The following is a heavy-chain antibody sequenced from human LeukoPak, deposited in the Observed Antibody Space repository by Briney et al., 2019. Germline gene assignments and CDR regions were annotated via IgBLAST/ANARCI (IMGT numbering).Heavy chain of an antibody. Sequence: SETLSLTCAVYGGSFSGYYWSWIRQPPGKGLEWIGEINHSGSTNYNPSLKSRVTISVDTSKNQFSLKLSSVTAADTAVYYCARSLKWFGDPYYMDVWGKGTTVTVSS. CDR2: INHSGST. CDR1: GGSFSGYY. D-gene: IGHD3-10*01. V-gene: IGHV4-34*01. CDR3: ARSLKWFGDPYYMDV. J-gene: IGHJ6*03.